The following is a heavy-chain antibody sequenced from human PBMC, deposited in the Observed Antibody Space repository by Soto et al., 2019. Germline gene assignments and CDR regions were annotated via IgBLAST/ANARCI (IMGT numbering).Heavy chain of an antibody. Sequence: RGSLRLSCAASGFTFSSYAMSWVRQAPGKGLEWVSAISGSGGSTYYADSVKGRFTISRDNSKNTLYLQMNSLRAEDTAVYYCAKGRFLEWLSPPFDYWGQGTLVTVSS. CDR2: ISGSGGST. D-gene: IGHD3-3*01. CDR3: AKGRFLEWLSPPFDY. V-gene: IGHV3-23*01. J-gene: IGHJ4*02. CDR1: GFTFSSYA.